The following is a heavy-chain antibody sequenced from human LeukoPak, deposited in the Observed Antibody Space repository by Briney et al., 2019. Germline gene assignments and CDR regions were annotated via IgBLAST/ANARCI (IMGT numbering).Heavy chain of an antibody. D-gene: IGHD6-19*01. CDR1: GFTFNNNV. Sequence: GGSLRLSCAASGFTFNNNVMGWVRQAPGKGLELVSSITGGGDQKYHADSVVRRFTITRDNSKDTLYLQMNSLRAEDTAVYYCAARIAVTGSFDYWGQGTLVTVSS. J-gene: IGHJ4*02. CDR3: AARIAVTGSFDY. CDR2: ITGGGDQK. V-gene: IGHV3-23*01.